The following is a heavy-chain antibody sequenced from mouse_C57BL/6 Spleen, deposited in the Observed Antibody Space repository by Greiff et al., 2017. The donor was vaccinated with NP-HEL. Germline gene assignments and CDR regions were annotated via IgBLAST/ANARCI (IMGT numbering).Heavy chain of an antibody. CDR2: IHPNSGST. J-gene: IGHJ2*01. V-gene: IGHV1-64*01. CDR1: GYTFTSYW. CDR3: ARVGSYAYYFDY. D-gene: IGHD1-1*02. Sequence: QVQLQQPGAELVKPGASVKLSCKASGYTFTSYWMHWVKQRPGQGLEWIGMIHPNSGSTNYNEKFKSKATLTVDKSSSTAYMQLSSLTSEDSAVYYCARVGSYAYYFDYWGQGTTLTVSS.